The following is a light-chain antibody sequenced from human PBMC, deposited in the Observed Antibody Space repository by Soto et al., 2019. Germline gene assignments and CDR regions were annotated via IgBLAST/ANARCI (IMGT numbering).Light chain of an antibody. V-gene: IGKV3-15*01. CDR3: QQYNNWPPDRT. J-gene: IGKJ1*01. CDR1: QSVGSN. CDR2: GAS. Sequence: EIVMTQSPATLSVSPGERATLSCRASQSVGSNLAWYQQRPGQAPRLLIYGASTRATGVPARLSGSGSGTEFTFTISSLQSEDFGIYFCQQYNNWPPDRTFGQGTKVEIK.